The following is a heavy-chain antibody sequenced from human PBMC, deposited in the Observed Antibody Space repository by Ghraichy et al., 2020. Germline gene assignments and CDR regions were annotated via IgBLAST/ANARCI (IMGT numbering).Heavy chain of an antibody. D-gene: IGHD6-19*01. Sequence: SLNISCAASGFTFSSYGMHWVRQAPGKGLEWVAVIWYDGSNKYYADSVKGRFTISRDNSKNTLYLQMNSLRAEDTAVYYCAREGVSYSSGWGGVFFDYWGQGTLVTVSS. J-gene: IGHJ4*02. CDR3: AREGVSYSSGWGGVFFDY. V-gene: IGHV3-33*01. CDR2: IWYDGSNK. CDR1: GFTFSSYG.